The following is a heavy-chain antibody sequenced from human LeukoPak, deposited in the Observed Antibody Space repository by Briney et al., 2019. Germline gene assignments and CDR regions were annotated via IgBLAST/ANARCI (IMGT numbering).Heavy chain of an antibody. J-gene: IGHJ6*02. Sequence: PGRSLRLSCAASGFSFSSYGMHWVRQAPGKGLELMAVIWYDGNKKYYADSVKGRFTISRDNSKNTLYLQMNSLRAEDTAVYYCARDPGGSGSYYSDYYYYGMDVWGQGTTVTVSS. CDR3: ARDPGGSGSYYSDYYYYGMDV. CDR1: GFSFSSYG. V-gene: IGHV3-33*01. D-gene: IGHD3-10*01. CDR2: IWYDGNKK.